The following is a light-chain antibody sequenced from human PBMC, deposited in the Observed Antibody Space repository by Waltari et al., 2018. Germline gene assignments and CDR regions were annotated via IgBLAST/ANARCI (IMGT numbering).Light chain of an antibody. J-gene: IGLJ3*02. CDR2: STN. V-gene: IGLV8-61*01. CDR1: SGSVPNNYS. CDR3: VLYMGGGVL. Sequence: QTVVTQEPSFSVSPGGTVTLTCGLSSGSVPNNYSTSWYQQTPGQAPRPLIYSTNTXXSGXPXRFSGSILGNKAVLTISGAQAHDEADYHCVLYMGGGVLFGGGTKLTVL.